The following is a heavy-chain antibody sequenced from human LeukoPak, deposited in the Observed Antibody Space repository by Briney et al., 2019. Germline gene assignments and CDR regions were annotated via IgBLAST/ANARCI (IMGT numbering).Heavy chain of an antibody. CDR1: GGTFSTYA. Sequence: SVKVSCKASGGTFSTYAISWVRQAPGQGLEWMGGIIPIFGRPNYAQKFQGRVTMTTDTSTSTAYMEVRSLRSDDTAVYYCARDRPTYYYGSGSKHWFDPWGQGTLVTVSS. V-gene: IGHV1-69*05. J-gene: IGHJ5*02. D-gene: IGHD3-10*01. CDR2: IIPIFGRP. CDR3: ARDRPTYYYGSGSKHWFDP.